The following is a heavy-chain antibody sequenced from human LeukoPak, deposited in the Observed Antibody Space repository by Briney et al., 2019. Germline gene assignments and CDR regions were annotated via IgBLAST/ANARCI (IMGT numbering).Heavy chain of an antibody. Sequence: GGSLRLSCAASGFTFDDYGMSWVRQAPGKGLEWVSGINWNGGSTGYADSVKGRFTISRDNAKNSLYLQMNGLRAEDTALYYCAGAPVDCSSTSCYKIPFDYWGQGTLVTVSS. D-gene: IGHD2-2*02. J-gene: IGHJ4*02. CDR1: GFTFDDYG. CDR2: INWNGGST. CDR3: AGAPVDCSSTSCYKIPFDY. V-gene: IGHV3-20*04.